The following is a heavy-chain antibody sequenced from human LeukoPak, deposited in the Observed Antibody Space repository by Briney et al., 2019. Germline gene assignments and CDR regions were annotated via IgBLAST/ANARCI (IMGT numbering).Heavy chain of an antibody. Sequence: GGTLRLSCAASGFTFSSHGMNWVRQAPGKGLEWVSGIIPSGHTTYYADSVRGRFTISRDNSRNTLYLQMNSLRAEDTAVYYCAKDDRWLQFCCWGQGTLVTVSS. CDR3: AKDDRWLQFCC. CDR1: GFTFSSHG. CDR2: IIPSGHTT. V-gene: IGHV3-23*01. D-gene: IGHD5-24*01. J-gene: IGHJ4*02.